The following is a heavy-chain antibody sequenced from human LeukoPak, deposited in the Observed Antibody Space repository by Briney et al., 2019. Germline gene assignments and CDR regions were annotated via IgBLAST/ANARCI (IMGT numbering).Heavy chain of an antibody. D-gene: IGHD4-23*01. CDR1: GYMFTSYY. CDR3: ARTADGSKAPVFDY. CDR2: INPSGGST. V-gene: IGHV1-46*01. J-gene: IGHJ4*02. Sequence: ASVKVSCKASGYMFTSYYMHWVRQAPGQGLEWMGIINPSGGSTTYAQKFQGRVTLTRDTSTSTVYMELSSLRPEDTALYYCARTADGSKAPVFDYWGQGTLVIVSS.